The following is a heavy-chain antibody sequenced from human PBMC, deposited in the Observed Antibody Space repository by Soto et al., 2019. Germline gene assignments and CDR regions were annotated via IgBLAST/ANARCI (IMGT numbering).Heavy chain of an antibody. CDR2: IYYSGTT. J-gene: IGHJ5*02. Sequence: SETLSLTCTVSGGSISSGEYYWSWIRQPPGEGLEWIGNIYYSGTTYNNPSLKIRVTISVDTSNNQFSLKLSSVTAADTAVYYCARSGYYDFWSGYQAGGNWFDPWGQGTLVTVSS. CDR1: GGSISSGEYY. CDR3: ARSGYYDFWSGYQAGGNWFDP. D-gene: IGHD3-3*01. V-gene: IGHV4-30-4*01.